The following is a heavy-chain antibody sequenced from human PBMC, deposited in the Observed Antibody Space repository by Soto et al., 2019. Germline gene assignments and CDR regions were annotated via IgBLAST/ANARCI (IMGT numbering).Heavy chain of an antibody. Sequence: QVQLVGSGGGVVQPGRSLRLSCAASGFTLSSYVMHWVRQAPGKGLEWVAVISYDGNNKYYADSVKGRFTISRDNSKYMLYLQMNSLSAEDTAVYYCVRDLYGSGSYAYWGQGTLVTVSS. CDR1: GFTLSSYV. CDR3: VRDLYGSGSYAY. CDR2: ISYDGNNK. D-gene: IGHD1-26*01. V-gene: IGHV3-30-3*01. J-gene: IGHJ4*02.